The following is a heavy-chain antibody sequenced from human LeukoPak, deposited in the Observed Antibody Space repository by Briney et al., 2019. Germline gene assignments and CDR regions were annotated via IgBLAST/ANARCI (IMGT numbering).Heavy chain of an antibody. D-gene: IGHD6-13*01. CDR1: GFTFSRYG. V-gene: IGHV3-30*04. CDR3: AKEGYSRGYYSYYYMDV. CDR2: ISYDGSNK. Sequence: PGGSLRLSCAASGFTFSRYGMHWVRQAPGKGLEWVTAISYDGSNKYCADSVKGRFTISRDNSKNTLYVQMNSLRAEDTAVYYCAKEGYSRGYYSYYYMDVWGKGTTVTASS. J-gene: IGHJ6*03.